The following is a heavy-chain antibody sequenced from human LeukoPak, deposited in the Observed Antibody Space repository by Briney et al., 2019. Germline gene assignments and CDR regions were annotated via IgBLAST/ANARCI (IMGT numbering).Heavy chain of an antibody. V-gene: IGHV4-39*01. D-gene: IGHD6-19*01. CDR1: GGSISSSSYY. J-gene: IGHJ4*02. CDR2: IYYSGST. CDR3: ARHQSSGWYYFDY. Sequence: PSETLSLTCTVSGGSISSSSYYWGWIRQPPGQGLEWIGSIYYSGSTYYNPSLKSRVTISVDTSKNQFSLKLSSVTAADTAVYYCARHQSSGWYYFDYWGQGTLVTVSS.